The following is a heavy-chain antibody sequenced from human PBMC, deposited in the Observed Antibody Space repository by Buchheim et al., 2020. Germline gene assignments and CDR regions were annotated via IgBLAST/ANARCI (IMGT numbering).Heavy chain of an antibody. V-gene: IGHV3-30*03. CDR3: ARDRSIYYFGSSAFDY. Sequence: QVQLVESGGGVVQPGRSLSLSCAVTGFSFSLYDMHWVRQAPGKGLEWVATISYEGKTKYADSVKDRFTVSSENSKNTLSLQMSSLSFEDTAIYYGARDRSIYYFGSSAFDYWSQGTL. CDR1: GFSFSLYD. CDR2: ISYEGKTK. J-gene: IGHJ4*02. D-gene: IGHD2-21*01.